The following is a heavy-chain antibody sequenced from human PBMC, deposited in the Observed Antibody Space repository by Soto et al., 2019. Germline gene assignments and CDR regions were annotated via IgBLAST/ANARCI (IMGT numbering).Heavy chain of an antibody. CDR2: ISGSGGST. V-gene: IGHV3-23*01. J-gene: IGHJ4*02. D-gene: IGHD3-22*01. CDR3: AXVPKRYYDSSGGYYFDY. CDR1: GFTFSSYA. Sequence: PGGSLRLSCAASGFTFSSYAMSWVRQAPGKGLEWVSAISGSGGSTYYTDSVKGRFTISRDNSKNTLYLQMNSLRAEDTAVYYCAXVPKRYYDSSGGYYFDYWGQGTLVTVSS.